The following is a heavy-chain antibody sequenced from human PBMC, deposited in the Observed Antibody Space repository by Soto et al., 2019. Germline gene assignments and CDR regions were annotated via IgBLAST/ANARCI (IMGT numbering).Heavy chain of an antibody. D-gene: IGHD6-19*01. CDR1: GDSISSSNYF. CDR3: ARRYGWLYFDY. J-gene: IGHJ4*02. V-gene: IGHV4-39*01. Sequence: QLQLQESGPGLVKPWETLSLTCTVSGDSISSSNYFWGWIRQPPGKGLEWIGTIFYSGSTYYNPSLKSRVTISVETSKNQFSLKLTSVTAADTALYYCARRYGWLYFDYWGQGSLVTVSS. CDR2: IFYSGST.